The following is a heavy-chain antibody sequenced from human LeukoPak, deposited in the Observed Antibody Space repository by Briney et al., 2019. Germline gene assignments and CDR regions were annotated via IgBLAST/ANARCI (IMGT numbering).Heavy chain of an antibody. CDR1: GFTFSSYA. D-gene: IGHD3-3*02. V-gene: IGHV3-23*01. Sequence: GGSLRLSCAASGFTFSSYAMSWVRQAPGKGLEWVSAISGSGGSTYYADAVKGRITISRDNSKNTLYLQMNSLRAEDTAVYYCAKDLWSSAFFDYRGQGTLVTVSS. CDR3: AKDLWSSAFFDY. J-gene: IGHJ4*02. CDR2: ISGSGGST.